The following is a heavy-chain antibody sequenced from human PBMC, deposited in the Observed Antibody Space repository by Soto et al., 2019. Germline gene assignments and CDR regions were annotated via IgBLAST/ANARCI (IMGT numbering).Heavy chain of an antibody. CDR3: ARDFGPQLVVDWFDP. CDR2: ISSSSSYI. CDR1: GFTFSSYS. V-gene: IGHV3-21*01. J-gene: IGHJ5*02. D-gene: IGHD6-13*01. Sequence: EVQLVESGGGLVKPGGSLRLSCAASGFTFSSYSMNWVRQAPGKGLEWVSSISSSSSYIYYADSVKGRFTISRDNAKNSLYLQMNSLRAEDTAVYYCARDFGPQLVVDWFDPWGQGTLVTVSS.